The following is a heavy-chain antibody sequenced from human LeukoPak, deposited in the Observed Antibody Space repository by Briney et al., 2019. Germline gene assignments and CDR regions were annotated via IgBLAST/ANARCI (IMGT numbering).Heavy chain of an antibody. D-gene: IGHD3-22*01. J-gene: IGHJ4*02. CDR1: GFTFSSYW. V-gene: IGHV3-74*01. CDR3: ASHSYYDRTPLDY. CDR2: INSDGSST. Sequence: QPGGSLRLSCAASGFTFSSYWMHWVRQAPGKGLVWVSRINSDGSSTSYADSVKGRFTISRDNAKNTLYLQMNSLRAEDTAVYYCASHSYYDRTPLDYWGQGTLVTVCS.